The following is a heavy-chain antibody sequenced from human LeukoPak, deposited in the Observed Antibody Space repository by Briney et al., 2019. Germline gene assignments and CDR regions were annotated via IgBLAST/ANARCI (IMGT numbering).Heavy chain of an antibody. Sequence: PGGSLRLSCAASGFTFSNYGMSWVRQTPGKGLEWISSISSSSSYISYADSVKGRFTISRDNAKNSLYLQMNSLRAEDTAVYYCAELGITMIGGVWGKGTTVTISS. D-gene: IGHD3-10*02. CDR1: GFTFSNYG. V-gene: IGHV3-21*01. CDR2: ISSSSSYI. CDR3: AELGITMIGGV. J-gene: IGHJ6*04.